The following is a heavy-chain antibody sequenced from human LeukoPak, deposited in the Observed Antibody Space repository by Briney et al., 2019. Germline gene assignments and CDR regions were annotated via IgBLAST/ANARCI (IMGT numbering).Heavy chain of an antibody. D-gene: IGHD3-9*01. CDR2: ISSSSGYI. Sequence: GGSLRLSCAASGFIFSSYSMNWVRQAPGKGLEWVSYISSSSGYIYYADSVKGRFTISRDNAKNSLYLQMNSLRAEDTAVYYCAIGVELTGYSDYWGRGTLVTVSS. CDR1: GFIFSSYS. J-gene: IGHJ4*02. CDR3: AIGVELTGYSDY. V-gene: IGHV3-21*01.